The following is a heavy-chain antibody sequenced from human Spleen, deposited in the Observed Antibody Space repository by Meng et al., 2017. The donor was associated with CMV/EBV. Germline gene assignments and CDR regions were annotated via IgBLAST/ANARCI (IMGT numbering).Heavy chain of an antibody. CDR2: ISGSGGST. J-gene: IGHJ4*02. D-gene: IGHD6-19*01. CDR3: AKGSSGWTPFDY. CDR1: GFTVSSNY. V-gene: IGHV3-23*01. Sequence: GESLKISCAASGFTVSSNYMSWVRQAPGKGLEWVSAISGSGGSTYYAGSVKGRFTISRDNSKNTLYLQMNSLRAEDTAVFYCAKGSSGWTPFDYWGQGTLVTVSS.